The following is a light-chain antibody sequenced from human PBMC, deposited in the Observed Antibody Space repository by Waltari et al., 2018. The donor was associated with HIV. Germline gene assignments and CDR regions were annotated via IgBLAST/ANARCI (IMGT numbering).Light chain of an antibody. CDR1: NIGSKN. Sequence: SYELTQPLSVSVALGQTARITCGGNNIGSKNVHWYQQKPGQAPVVVIYRVSNRPSGIPERFSGSNSGNTATLTISRAQAGDEADYYCQVWDSSTDVVFGGGTKLTVL. V-gene: IGLV3-9*01. J-gene: IGLJ2*01. CDR2: RVS. CDR3: QVWDSSTDVV.